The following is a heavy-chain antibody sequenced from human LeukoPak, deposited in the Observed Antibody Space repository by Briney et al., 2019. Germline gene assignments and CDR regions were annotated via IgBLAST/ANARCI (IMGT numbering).Heavy chain of an antibody. Sequence: SETLSLTCSVSGGSISSYYWSWIRQPPGKGLEWIGYMYYSGSTNYNPSLKSRVTISVETSKNQFSLKLSSVTAADTAVYYWARSSEWPSFDYWGQGTLVTVSS. V-gene: IGHV4-59*01. J-gene: IGHJ4*02. CDR1: GGSISSYY. CDR3: ARSSEWPSFDY. CDR2: MYYSGST. D-gene: IGHD6-19*01.